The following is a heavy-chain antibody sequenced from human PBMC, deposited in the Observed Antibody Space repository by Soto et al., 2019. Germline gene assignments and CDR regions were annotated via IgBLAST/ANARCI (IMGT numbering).Heavy chain of an antibody. Sequence: EVQLVESGGGLVQPGGSLRLSCAASGFTFSSYWMSWVRQAPGKGLEWVANIKQDGSEKYYVDSVKGRFTISRDNAKNSLYLQMNSLRAEDTAVYYCAREGRYYDILTGYSRLGYFDYWGQGTLVTVSS. CDR2: IKQDGSEK. CDR1: GFTFSSYW. D-gene: IGHD3-9*01. J-gene: IGHJ4*02. V-gene: IGHV3-7*01. CDR3: AREGRYYDILTGYSRLGYFDY.